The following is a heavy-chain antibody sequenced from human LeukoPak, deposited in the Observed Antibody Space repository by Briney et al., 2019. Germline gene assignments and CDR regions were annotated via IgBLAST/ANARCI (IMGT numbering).Heavy chain of an antibody. D-gene: IGHD3-3*01. V-gene: IGHV3-23*01. Sequence: LGGSLRLSCAASGFTFSSYAMSWVRQAPGKGLEWVSAISGSGGSTYYADSVKGRFTISRDNSKNTLYLQMNSLRAEDTAVYYCAKVSSEDFWSGYTDYWGQGTLVTVSS. CDR1: GFTFSSYA. J-gene: IGHJ4*02. CDR2: ISGSGGST. CDR3: AKVSSEDFWSGYTDY.